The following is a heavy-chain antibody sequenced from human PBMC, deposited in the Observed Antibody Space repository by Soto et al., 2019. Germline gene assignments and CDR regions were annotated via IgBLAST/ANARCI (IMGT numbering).Heavy chain of an antibody. CDR3: ARDSCSNRPQRAYYFDF. CDR1: GYTFTSCA. V-gene: IGHV1-3*01. J-gene: IGHJ4*01. CDR2: INAGNGNT. D-gene: IGHD6-13*01. Sequence: GASVKVSCKSSGYTFTSCAKHWVRQAPGHRLEWMGWINAGNGNTKYSQKFQGRDTNSRDTSASTAYMELSNLKTEDTSVDYCARDSCSNRPQRAYYFDFWGQGTVVTVSS.